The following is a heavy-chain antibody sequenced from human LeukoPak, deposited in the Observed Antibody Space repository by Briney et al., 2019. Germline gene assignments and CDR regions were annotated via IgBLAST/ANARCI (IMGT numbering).Heavy chain of an antibody. D-gene: IGHD6-13*01. CDR3: AKLPRIAAAALVVDY. Sequence: GGSLRLSCAASGFTFNNYGMHWVRQAPGKGLEWVAFIRDDGGDKFYADSVKGRFTISRDNSKNTLYLQMNSLRAEDTAVYYCAKLPRIAAAALVVDYWGQGTLVTVSS. J-gene: IGHJ4*02. V-gene: IGHV3-30*02. CDR2: IRDDGGDK. CDR1: GFTFNNYG.